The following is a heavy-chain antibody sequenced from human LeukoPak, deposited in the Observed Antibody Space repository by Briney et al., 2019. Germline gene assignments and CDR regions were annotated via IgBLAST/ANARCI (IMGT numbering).Heavy chain of an antibody. CDR2: FYTSGNT. Sequence: SSETLSLTCTVSGGSISSYYWSWIRQPAGKGLEWIGRFYTSGNTNYNPSLKSRVTMSVDTSKNQFSLKLSSVTAADTAVYYCAKDRDFWSGYPDPDYWGQGTLVTVSS. D-gene: IGHD3-3*01. J-gene: IGHJ4*02. V-gene: IGHV4-4*07. CDR1: GGSISSYY. CDR3: AKDRDFWSGYPDPDY.